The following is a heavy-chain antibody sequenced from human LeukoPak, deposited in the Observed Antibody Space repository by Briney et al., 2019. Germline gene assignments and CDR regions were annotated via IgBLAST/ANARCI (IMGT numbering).Heavy chain of an antibody. CDR2: ISGSGGST. Sequence: GGSLRLSCAASGFTFSSYAMSWVRQAPGKGLEWVSAISGSGGSTYYADTVKGRFTISRDNSKNTLYLQMNSLRAEDTAVYYCAMPSIFGVVSFFDYWGQGTLVTVSS. J-gene: IGHJ4*02. D-gene: IGHD3-3*01. CDR1: GFTFSSYA. CDR3: AMPSIFGVVSFFDY. V-gene: IGHV3-23*01.